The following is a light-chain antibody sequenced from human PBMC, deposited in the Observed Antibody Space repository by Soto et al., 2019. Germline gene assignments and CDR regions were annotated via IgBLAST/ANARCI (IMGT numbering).Light chain of an antibody. V-gene: IGKV4-1*01. CDR3: QQYYATPYT. J-gene: IGKJ2*01. Sequence: DIVMTQSPDSLAVPLGERATINCKSSRSVLSSSNNKNYLAWYQQRPGQPPKLLISWASTRESGVPDRFSGSGSGTDFTLTVSSLQAEDVAVYYCQQYYATPYTFGQGTMLEIK. CDR1: RSVLSSSNNKNY. CDR2: WAS.